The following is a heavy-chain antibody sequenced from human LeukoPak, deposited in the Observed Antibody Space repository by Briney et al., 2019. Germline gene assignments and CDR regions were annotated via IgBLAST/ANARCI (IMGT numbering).Heavy chain of an antibody. D-gene: IGHD3-3*01. Sequence: SETLSLTCTVSGGSISSSGYYWGWIRQPPGKGLEWFGSIYYSGTTYYNPSLKSRVTISVDTSKNQFSLKLSSVTAADTAVYYCASSSQGDFWSGYPETYFDSWGQGTLVTVSS. CDR2: IYYSGTT. CDR1: GGSISSSGYY. J-gene: IGHJ4*02. CDR3: ASSSQGDFWSGYPETYFDS. V-gene: IGHV4-39*01.